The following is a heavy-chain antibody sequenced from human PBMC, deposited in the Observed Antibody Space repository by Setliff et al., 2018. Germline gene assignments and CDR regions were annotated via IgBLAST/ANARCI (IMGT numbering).Heavy chain of an antibody. V-gene: IGHV1-69*13. CDR2: IIPIFGTA. Sequence: GASVKVSCKASGGTFSSYAISWVRQAPGQGLEWMGGIIPIFGTANYAQKFQGRVTITADESTSTAYMELSSLRSEDTAVYYCARDSRGVVPAAIEGSYYYYGMDVWGQGTTVTVSS. CDR1: GGTFSSYA. CDR3: ARDSRGVVPAAIEGSYYYYGMDV. D-gene: IGHD2-2*02. J-gene: IGHJ6*02.